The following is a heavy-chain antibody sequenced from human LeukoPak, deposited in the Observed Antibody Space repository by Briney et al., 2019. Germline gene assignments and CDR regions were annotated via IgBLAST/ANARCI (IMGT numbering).Heavy chain of an antibody. CDR2: MNPNSGNT. CDR1: GYTFTSYD. Sequence: ASVKVSCKASGYTFTSYDINWVRQATGQGLEWMGWMNPNSGNTGYAQKFQGRVTMTRNTSISTAYMELSSLRSEDTAVYYCAGNRYQLLYTTYYYYYGMDVWGQGTTVTVSS. J-gene: IGHJ6*02. D-gene: IGHD2-2*02. V-gene: IGHV1-8*01. CDR3: AGNRYQLLYTTYYYYYGMDV.